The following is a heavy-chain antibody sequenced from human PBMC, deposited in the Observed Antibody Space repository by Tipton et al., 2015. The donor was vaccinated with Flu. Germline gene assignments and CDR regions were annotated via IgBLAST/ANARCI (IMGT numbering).Heavy chain of an antibody. Sequence: TLSLTCTVSGGSISSYYWSWIRQPPGKGLEWIGYIYYSGSTNYNPSLKSRVTISVDTSKNQFSLKLSSVTAADTAVYYCARDLDYYDSSGYLHWFDPWGQGTLVTVSS. D-gene: IGHD3-22*01. CDR3: ARDLDYYDSSGYLHWFDP. CDR2: IYYSGST. V-gene: IGHV4-59*01. CDR1: GGSISSYY. J-gene: IGHJ5*02.